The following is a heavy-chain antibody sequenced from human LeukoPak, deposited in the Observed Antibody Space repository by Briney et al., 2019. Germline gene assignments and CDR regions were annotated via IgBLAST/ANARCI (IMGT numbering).Heavy chain of an antibody. CDR2: ISYDGSDK. V-gene: IGHV3-30*03. J-gene: IGHJ4*02. Sequence: GGSLRLSCAASGFTFSCCDMHWVRQAPGKGLEWMALISYDGSDKYYADSVKGRFTISRDNSKNTLFLQMNSLRAEDTAVYYCVRTRYCSSTNCPPGDYWGQGTLVTVSS. CDR3: VRTRYCSSTNCPPGDY. CDR1: GFTFSCCD. D-gene: IGHD2-2*01.